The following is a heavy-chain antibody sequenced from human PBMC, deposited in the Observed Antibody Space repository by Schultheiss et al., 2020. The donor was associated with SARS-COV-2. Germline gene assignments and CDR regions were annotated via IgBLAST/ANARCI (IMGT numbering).Heavy chain of an antibody. Sequence: GGSVRLSCAASGFTFSSYGMHWVRQAPGKGLEWVAVIWYDGSNKYYADSVKGRFTISRDNSKNTLYLQMNSLRAEDTAVYYCARGQLPSSYDFWSGYFLSDWCQGTLVTVSS. CDR1: GFTFSSYG. V-gene: IGHV3-33*01. J-gene: IGHJ4*02. CDR2: IWYDGSNK. CDR3: ARGQLPSSYDFWSGYFLSD. D-gene: IGHD3-3*01.